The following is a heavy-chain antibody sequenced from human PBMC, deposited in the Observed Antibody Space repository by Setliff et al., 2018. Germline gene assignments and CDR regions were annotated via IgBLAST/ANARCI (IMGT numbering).Heavy chain of an antibody. CDR1: GGSIINSYY. D-gene: IGHD3-9*01. V-gene: IGHV4-61*02. Sequence: LSLTCTVSGGSIINSYYWSWIRQPAGKGLEWIGRISTSGSTNYNPSFKSRVTISRDTSTNQFSLKLGSVTAADTAVYYCARERYFDWFFEDWGHGTLVTVSS. CDR3: ARERYFDWFFED. J-gene: IGHJ4*01. CDR2: ISTSGST.